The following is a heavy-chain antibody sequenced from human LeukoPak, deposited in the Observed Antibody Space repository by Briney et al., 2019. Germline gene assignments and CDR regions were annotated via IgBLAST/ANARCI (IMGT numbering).Heavy chain of an antibody. CDR3: ARDRGYGDYLNYFDY. Sequence: SETLSLTCTVSGGSISSNYWSWIRQPPGKGLEWLGYIYYSGSTNSNPSLKSRVTISVDTSKNQFSLNLSSVTAADTAVYYCARDRGYGDYLNYFDYWGQGTLVTVSP. V-gene: IGHV4-59*01. J-gene: IGHJ4*02. CDR1: GGSISSNY. D-gene: IGHD4-17*01. CDR2: IYYSGST.